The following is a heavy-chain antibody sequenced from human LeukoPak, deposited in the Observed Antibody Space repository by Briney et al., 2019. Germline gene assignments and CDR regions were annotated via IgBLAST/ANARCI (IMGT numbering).Heavy chain of an antibody. CDR1: GGSISSSSYY. J-gene: IGHJ4*02. CDR3: ARHEFAAATFGY. CDR2: IYYSGST. D-gene: IGHD6-13*01. V-gene: IGHV4-39*01. Sequence: SETLSLTCTVSGGSISSSSYYWGWIRQPPGKGLEWIGSIYYSGSTYYNPSLKSRVTISVDTSKNQFSLKLSSVTAADTAVYYCARHEFAAATFGYWGQGTLVTVSS.